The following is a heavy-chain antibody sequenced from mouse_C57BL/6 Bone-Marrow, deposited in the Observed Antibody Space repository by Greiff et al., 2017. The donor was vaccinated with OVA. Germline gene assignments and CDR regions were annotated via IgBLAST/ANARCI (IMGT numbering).Heavy chain of an antibody. CDR3: ARALYGSSPWYFDY. CDR2: INPSNGGT. D-gene: IGHD1-1*01. J-gene: IGHJ2*01. CDR1: GYTFTSYW. Sequence: QVQLQQSGTELVKPGASVKLSCKASGYTFTSYWMHWVKQRPGQGLEWIGNINPSNGGTNYNEKFKSKATLTVDKSSSTAYMQLSSLTSEDSAVYYWARALYGSSPWYFDYWGQGTTLTVSS. V-gene: IGHV1-53*01.